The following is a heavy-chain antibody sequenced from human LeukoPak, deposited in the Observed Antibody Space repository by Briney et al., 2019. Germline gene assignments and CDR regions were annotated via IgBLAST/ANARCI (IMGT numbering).Heavy chain of an antibody. J-gene: IGHJ4*02. V-gene: IGHV1-46*01. CDR3: ARGYYDFPF. D-gene: IGHD3-3*01. CDR2: INPIGGST. Sequence: ASVKVSCKASGYSFTSYYMQWVRQAPGQGVEWMGIINPIGGSTPYAQNFQGRVTMTRDTSTSTVYMDLTSLRSEDTAVYYCARGYYDFPFWGQGTLVTVSS. CDR1: GYSFTSYY.